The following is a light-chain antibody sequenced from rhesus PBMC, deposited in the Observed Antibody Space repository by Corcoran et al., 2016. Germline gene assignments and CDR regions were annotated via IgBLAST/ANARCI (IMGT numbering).Light chain of an antibody. Sequence: QAALTQPRSVSGSPGQSVTISCTGTSSDIGDYIFVSWYRQHPGTAPQVIMYEVTKRPSGVSDRFSGSKSGNTASLVISGLQAEDEADYFCSSYAGNNSFVFGSGTKLTVL. CDR2: EVT. CDR3: SSYAGNNSFV. V-gene: IGLV2-32*02. J-gene: IGLJ6*01. CDR1: SSDIGDYIF.